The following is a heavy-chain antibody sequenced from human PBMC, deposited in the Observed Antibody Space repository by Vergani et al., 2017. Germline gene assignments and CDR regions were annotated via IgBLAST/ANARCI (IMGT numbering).Heavy chain of an antibody. CDR2: ISSSGSTI. D-gene: IGHD3-16*02. CDR1: GFTFSSYE. CDR3: AKVKGDYVWGSYRLNWFDP. V-gene: IGHV3-48*03. J-gene: IGHJ5*02. Sequence: EVQLVESGGGLVQPGRSLRLSCAASGFTFSSYEMNWVRQAPGKGLEWVSYISSSGSTIYYADSVKGRFTISRDNAKNSLYLQMNSLRAEDTAVYYCAKVKGDYVWGSYRLNWFDPWGQGTLVTVSS.